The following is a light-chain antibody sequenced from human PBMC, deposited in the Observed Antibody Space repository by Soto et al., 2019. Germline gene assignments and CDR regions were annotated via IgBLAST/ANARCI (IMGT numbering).Light chain of an antibody. CDR1: SRDIGAFPF. CDR2: DFN. J-gene: IGLJ1*01. Sequence: QSALTQPASVSGSPGRSITISCTGTSRDIGAFPFVSWYQQHPGKVPKLMIFDFNRRPSGVSDRFSGSKSGNTASLTISGLQAEDEGDYYCSSYTSSSTHVFGSGTKVTVL. V-gene: IGLV2-14*03. CDR3: SSYTSSSTHV.